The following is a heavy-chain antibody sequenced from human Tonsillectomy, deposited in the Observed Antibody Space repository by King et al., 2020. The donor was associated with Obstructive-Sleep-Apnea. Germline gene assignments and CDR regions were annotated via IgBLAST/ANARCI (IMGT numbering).Heavy chain of an antibody. D-gene: IGHD3-3*01. J-gene: IGHJ6*02. CDR2: ISSTSSYI. CDR3: ARNYYDFWSGLTSDNYYYYGMDV. V-gene: IGHV3-21*01. CDR1: GFTFSSYS. Sequence: VQLVESGGGLVKPGGSLRLSCAASGFTFSSYSMNWVRQAPGKGLEWVSSISSTSSYIYYADSVKGRFTISRDNAKNSMYLQMNSLRAEDTAVYYCARNYYDFWSGLTSDNYYYYGMDVWGQGTTVTVSS.